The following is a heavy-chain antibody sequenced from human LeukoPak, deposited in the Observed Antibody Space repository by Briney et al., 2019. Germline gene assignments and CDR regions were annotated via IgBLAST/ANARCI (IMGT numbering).Heavy chain of an antibody. D-gene: IGHD1-26*01. CDR2: IYTSGST. V-gene: IGHV4-61*02. J-gene: IGHJ4*02. CDR3: ARERTRYSGSYQPPSYFDY. CDR1: GGSISSGSYY. Sequence: SETLSLTCTVSGGSISSGSYYWSWIRQPAGKGLEWIGRIYTSGSTNYNPSLKSRVTISVDTSKNQFSLKLSSVTAADTAVYYCARERTRYSGSYQPPSYFDYWGQGTLVTVSS.